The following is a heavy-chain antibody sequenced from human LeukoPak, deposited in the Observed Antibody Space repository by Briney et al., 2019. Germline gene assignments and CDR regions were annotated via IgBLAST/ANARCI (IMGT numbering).Heavy chain of an antibody. Sequence: PGGSLRLSCAVSGFNFRSYSMNWVRQAPGKGLEWISYITSGSSVLFYADSVRRRFTISRDNDKNSLYLQMSNLTAEDTAVYYCARTSYYYDSSGYPFDYWGQGTLVTVSS. CDR2: ITSGSSVL. D-gene: IGHD3-22*01. V-gene: IGHV3-48*01. CDR1: GFNFRSYS. J-gene: IGHJ4*02. CDR3: ARTSYYYDSSGYPFDY.